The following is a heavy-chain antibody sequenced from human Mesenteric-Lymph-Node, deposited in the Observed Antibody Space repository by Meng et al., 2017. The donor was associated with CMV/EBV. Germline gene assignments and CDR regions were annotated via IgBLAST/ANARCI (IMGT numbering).Heavy chain of an antibody. CDR2: INSAGTT. D-gene: IGHD3-3*01. CDR1: GFTVRSDY. Sequence: GGSLRLSCTASGFTVRSDYMSWVRQAPGKGLEWVSVINSAGTTYYADSVKGRFTISRDDSKNTLYLQMNSLRAEDTAVYYCARDRVAIYGVVTRYGLDVWGQGTTVTVSS. CDR3: ARDRVAIYGVVTRYGLDV. J-gene: IGHJ6*02. V-gene: IGHV3-53*01.